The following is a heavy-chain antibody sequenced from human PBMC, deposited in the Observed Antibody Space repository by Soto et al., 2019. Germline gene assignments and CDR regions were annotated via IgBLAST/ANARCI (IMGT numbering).Heavy chain of an antibody. CDR1: GFTFSSYS. V-gene: IGHV3-21*01. CDR3: ARDGVGATQYYYYYSMDV. CDR2: ITSSSGFL. J-gene: IGHJ6*02. Sequence: RRLSCAASGFTFSSYSMNWVRQAPGKGLEWVSSITSSSGFLYYADSVRGRFTISRDDAKNSLYLQMNSLRAEDTAVYYCARDGVGATQYYYYYSMDVWGQGTTVTV. D-gene: IGHD1-26*01.